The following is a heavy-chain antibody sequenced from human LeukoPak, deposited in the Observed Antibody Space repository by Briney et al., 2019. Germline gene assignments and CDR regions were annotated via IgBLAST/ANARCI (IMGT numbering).Heavy chain of an antibody. J-gene: IGHJ3*02. Sequence: GASVKVSCKASGGTFSSYAISWVRQAPGQGLEWMGGIIPIFGTANYAQKFQGRVTITADESTSTAYMELSSLRSEDTAVYYCAREDCSSTSCHRGGAFDIWGQGTMVTVSS. V-gene: IGHV1-69*01. CDR1: GGTFSSYA. CDR3: AREDCSSTSCHRGGAFDI. D-gene: IGHD2-2*02. CDR2: IIPIFGTA.